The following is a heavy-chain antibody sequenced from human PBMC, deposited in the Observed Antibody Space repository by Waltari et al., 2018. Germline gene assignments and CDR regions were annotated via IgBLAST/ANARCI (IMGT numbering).Heavy chain of an antibody. V-gene: IGHV4-34*01. CDR3: ARVGSSHAFDI. CDR2: INHRGST. CDR1: GGSFSGYY. D-gene: IGHD3-10*01. J-gene: IGHJ3*02. Sequence: QVQLQQWGAGLLKPSETLSLTCAVYGGSFSGYYWSWIRQPPGKGLEGIGEINHRGSTNYNPALKGRVTISVDTSKNQFSLKLGSVTAADTAVYYCARVGSSHAFDIWGQGTMVTVSS.